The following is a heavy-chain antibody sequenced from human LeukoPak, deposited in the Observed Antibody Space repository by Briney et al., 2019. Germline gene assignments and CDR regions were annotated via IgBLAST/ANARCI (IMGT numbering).Heavy chain of an antibody. D-gene: IGHD2-2*01. V-gene: IGHV3-30*02. J-gene: IGHJ4*02. CDR3: APRSISLQHYFDY. CDR2: IRSDGNNK. CDR1: GFTFSSSG. Sequence: GESLRLSFAASGFTFSSSGMHWVRQAPGTGLEWVAFIRSDGNNKYYADSVKGRFTISRDNSKNTVYLQMNSLRGEDTAVYYCAPRSISLQHYFDYWGQGTLVTVSS.